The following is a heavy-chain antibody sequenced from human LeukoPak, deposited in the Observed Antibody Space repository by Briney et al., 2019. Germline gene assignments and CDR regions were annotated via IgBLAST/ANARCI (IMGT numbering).Heavy chain of an antibody. V-gene: IGHV3-48*01. Sequence: GGSLRLSCAASGFTLSTYHMNWVRQAPGKGLEWVSYISRSSDAIYYADSVKGRFTISRDNSKNTLFLQMNSLRAEDTAIYYCAKYGPQDSGSSHFDYWGQGALVTVSS. CDR3: AKYGPQDSGSSHFDY. D-gene: IGHD1-26*01. J-gene: IGHJ4*02. CDR2: ISRSSDAI. CDR1: GFTLSTYH.